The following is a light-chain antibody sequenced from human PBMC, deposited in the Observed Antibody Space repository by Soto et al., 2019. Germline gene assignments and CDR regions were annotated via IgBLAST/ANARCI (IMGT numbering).Light chain of an antibody. J-gene: IGKJ1*01. CDR2: KAS. Sequence: DIQMTQSPSTLSGSVGDRVTITCRASQTISSWLAWYQQKPGKAPKLLIYKASTLKGGVPSRFSGSGSGTEFTLTISSLQPDDFATYYCQHYNSYFQTFGQGTKVDIK. V-gene: IGKV1-5*03. CDR1: QTISSW. CDR3: QHYNSYFQT.